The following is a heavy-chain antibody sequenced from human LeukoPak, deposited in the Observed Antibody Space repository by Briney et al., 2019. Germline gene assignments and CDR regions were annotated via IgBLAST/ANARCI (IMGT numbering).Heavy chain of an antibody. CDR3: ARSAVFDWLSGYWYFDL. J-gene: IGHJ2*01. CDR1: GGSISSYY. Sequence: SETLSLTCTVSGGSISSYYWSWIRQPPGKGLEWIGYIYYSGSTNYNPSLKSRVTISVDTSKNQFSLKLSSVTAADTAVYYCARSAVFDWLSGYWYFDLWGRGTLVTVSS. D-gene: IGHD3-9*01. CDR2: IYYSGST. V-gene: IGHV4-59*01.